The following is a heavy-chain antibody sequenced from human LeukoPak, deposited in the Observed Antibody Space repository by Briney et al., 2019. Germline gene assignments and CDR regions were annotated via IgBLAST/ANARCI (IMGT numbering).Heavy chain of an antibody. D-gene: IGHD3-10*01. V-gene: IGHV3-23*01. CDR2: ISGSGGST. Sequence: XGSLRLSCAASGFTFSSYAMSWVRQARGKGLEWVSAISGSGGSTYYADSVKGRFTISRDNSKNTLYLQMNSLRAEDTAVYYCAKADMVRALYYFDYWGQGTLVTVSS. CDR1: GFTFSSYA. CDR3: AKADMVRALYYFDY. J-gene: IGHJ4*02.